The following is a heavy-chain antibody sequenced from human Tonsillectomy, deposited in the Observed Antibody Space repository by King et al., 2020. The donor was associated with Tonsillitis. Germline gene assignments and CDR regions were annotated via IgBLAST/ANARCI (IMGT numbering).Heavy chain of an antibody. D-gene: IGHD2-15*01. Sequence: QLVQSGAEVKKPGASVKVSCKASGYTFTAYYMHWVRQAPGQGLEWMGWINPNSGGTNYAQKFQGWVTMTRDTSISTAYMELSRLRSDDMAVYYCARSILHYYYMDVWGKGTTVTVSS. V-gene: IGHV1-2*04. CDR3: ARSILHYYYMDV. J-gene: IGHJ6*03. CDR2: INPNSGGT. CDR1: GYTFTAYY.